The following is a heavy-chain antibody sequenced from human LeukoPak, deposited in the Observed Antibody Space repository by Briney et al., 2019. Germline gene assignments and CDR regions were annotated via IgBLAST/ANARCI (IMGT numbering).Heavy chain of an antibody. CDR3: ARLSGSLLDY. J-gene: IGHJ4*02. D-gene: IGHD1-26*01. V-gene: IGHV3-23*01. CDR1: GFTFSSYA. Sequence: GGPLRLSCTASGFTFSSYAMSGGRKAPGRGREWDSAISGSGGSTYYADSVKGRFTISRDNSKNTMSLQMNSLRAEDTAVYYCARLSGSLLDYWGQGTLVTVSS. CDR2: ISGSGGST.